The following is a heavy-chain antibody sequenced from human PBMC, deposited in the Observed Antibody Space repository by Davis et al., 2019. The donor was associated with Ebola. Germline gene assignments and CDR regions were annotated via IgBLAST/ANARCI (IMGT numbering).Heavy chain of an antibody. D-gene: IGHD3-3*01. J-gene: IGHJ6*02. V-gene: IGHV4-34*01. CDR1: GGSFSGYS. Sequence: SETLSLTCAVYGGSFSGYSWTWIRQPPGKGLEWIGEINHSGSTNYNPSLKSRVTISVDTSKNQFSLKLSSVTAADTAVYYCARQDRITIFGVVITNYGGGMDVWGQGTTVTVSS. CDR2: INHSGST. CDR3: ARQDRITIFGVVITNYGGGMDV.